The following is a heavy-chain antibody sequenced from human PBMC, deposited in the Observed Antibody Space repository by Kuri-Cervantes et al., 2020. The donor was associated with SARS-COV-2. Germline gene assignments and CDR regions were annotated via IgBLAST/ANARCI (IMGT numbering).Heavy chain of an antibody. CDR1: GGSFSGYY. V-gene: IGHV4-34*01. D-gene: IGHD3-22*01. J-gene: IGHJ4*02. Sequence: SQTLSLTCAVYGGSFSGYYWSWIRQPPGKGLEWIGEINHSGSTNYNPSLKSRVTISVDTSKNQFSLKLGSVTAADTAVYYCARDDHYYDSSGLTLWGQGTLVTVSS. CDR2: INHSGST. CDR3: ARDDHYYDSSGLTL.